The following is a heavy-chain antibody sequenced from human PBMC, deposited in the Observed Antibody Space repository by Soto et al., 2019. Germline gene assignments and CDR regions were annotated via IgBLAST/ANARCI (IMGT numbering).Heavy chain of an antibody. CDR1: GGTISSFG. D-gene: IGHD3-3*01. J-gene: IGHJ4*02. CDR2: IVPLDGST. V-gene: IGHV1-69*01. CDR3: ARSFTKSRRGGVAFDY. Sequence: QVQLVQSGAEVKKPGSSVKVSCTTSGGTISSFGMNWVRQAPGQGLEWMGGIVPLDGSTKYAEKFQGRVTITADASTGTVYMDLSSLRSEDTAVYYCARSFTKSRRGGVAFDYWGQGTLLTVSP.